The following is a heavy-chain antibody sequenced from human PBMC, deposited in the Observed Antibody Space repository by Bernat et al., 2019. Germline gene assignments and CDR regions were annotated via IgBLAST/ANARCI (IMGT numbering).Heavy chain of an antibody. CDR3: AREYSSSSGPRNYFDY. CDR2: ISYDGSNK. J-gene: IGHJ4*02. V-gene: IGHV3-30*01. CDR1: GFTFSSYA. Sequence: QVQLVESGGGVVQPGRSLRLSCAASGFTFSSYAMHWVRQAPGKGLEWVAVISYDGSNKSYADSVKGRFTISGDNSKNTLYLQMNSLRAEDTAVYYCAREYSSSSGPRNYFDYWGQGTLVTVSS. D-gene: IGHD6-6*01.